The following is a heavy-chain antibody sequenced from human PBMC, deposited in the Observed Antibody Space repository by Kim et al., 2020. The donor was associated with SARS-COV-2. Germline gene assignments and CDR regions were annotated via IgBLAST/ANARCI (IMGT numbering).Heavy chain of an antibody. V-gene: IGHV3-15*01. J-gene: IGHJ4*02. CDR3: TTDRSGYSGYDSY. D-gene: IGHD5-12*01. Sequence: GGSLRLSCAASGFTFSNAWMSWVRQAPGKGLEWVGRIKSKTDGGTTDYAAPVKGRFSISRDDSKNTLYLQMNSLKTEDTAVYYCTTDRSGYSGYDSYWGQGTLVTVSS. CDR1: GFTFSNAW. CDR2: IKSKTDGGTT.